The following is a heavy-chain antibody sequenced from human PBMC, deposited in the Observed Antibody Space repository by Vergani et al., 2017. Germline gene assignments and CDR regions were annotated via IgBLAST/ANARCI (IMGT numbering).Heavy chain of an antibody. Sequence: QVQLQESGPGLVTPSQTLYLTCTVSGGSISSGGYYWSWIRQHPGKGLEWIGYIYYSGSTYYNPSLKSRVTISVDTSKNQFSLKLSSVTAADKAVYYCARIGGLAXAGTGGLDYYYMDVWGKGTTVTVSS. CDR3: ARIGGLAXAGTGGLDYYYMDV. D-gene: IGHD6-19*01. J-gene: IGHJ6*03. CDR1: GGSISSGGYY. V-gene: IGHV4-31*03. CDR2: IYYSGST.